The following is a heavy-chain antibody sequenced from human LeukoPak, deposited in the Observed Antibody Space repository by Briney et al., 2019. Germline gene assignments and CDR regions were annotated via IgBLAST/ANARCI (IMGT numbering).Heavy chain of an antibody. CDR3: AKNGDRGAYCSGGSCYPYHYYYMDV. V-gene: IGHV3-23*01. D-gene: IGHD2-15*01. CDR1: GFTFSSYG. J-gene: IGHJ6*03. CDR2: ISSSGGTT. Sequence: GGSLRLSCAASGFTFSSYGMSWVRQAPGRGLEWVAAISSSGGTTYYADSVKGRFTISRDNSKNTLYLQMNSLRAEDTAIYYCAKNGDRGAYCSGGSCYPYHYYYMDVWGKGTTVTISS.